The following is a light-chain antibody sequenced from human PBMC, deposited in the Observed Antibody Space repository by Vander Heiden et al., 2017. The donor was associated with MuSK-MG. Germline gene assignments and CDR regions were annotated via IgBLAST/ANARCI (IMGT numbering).Light chain of an antibody. CDR3: QQYDNYPRT. CDR2: EAS. Sequence: DIQMTQSPSTLSASVGDRVTITCRASQSISSWLAWFQQKAGKAPKLLIYEASNLESGVPSRFSGSGSGTEFTLTISSLQPDDFATYYCQQYDNYPRTFGQGTKLXIK. V-gene: IGKV1-5*01. J-gene: IGKJ2*01. CDR1: QSISSW.